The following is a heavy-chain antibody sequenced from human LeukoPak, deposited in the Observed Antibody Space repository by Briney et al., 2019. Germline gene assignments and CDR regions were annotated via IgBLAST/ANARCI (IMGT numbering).Heavy chain of an antibody. D-gene: IGHD2-2*01. CDR3: ARQIGYCSSTSCLRRGNWFDP. CDR1: GYSFTKFW. CDR2: IYPGDSDT. J-gene: IGHJ5*02. V-gene: IGHV5-51*01. Sequence: GESLKISCKGSGYSFTKFWIGWVRQMPGKGLEWMGIIYPGDSDTRYSPSFQGQVTISADKSISTAYLQWSSLKASDTAMYYCARQIGYCSSTSCLRRGNWFDPWGQGTLVTVSS.